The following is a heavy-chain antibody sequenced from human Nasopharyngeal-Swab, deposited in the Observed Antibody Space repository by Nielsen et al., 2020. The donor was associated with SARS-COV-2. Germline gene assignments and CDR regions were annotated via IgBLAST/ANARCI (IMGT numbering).Heavy chain of an antibody. CDR2: IYWDDGK. CDR1: GFSLSTSGVG. Sequence: SGPTLVKPTQTLTLTCTLSGFSLSTSGVGVGWIRQPPGKAPEWLALIYWDDGKCYSPSLKSRLIITKDTSKNQVVLTMTNMDPVDTATYYCARMTTVTIIDYWGQGTLVTVSS. J-gene: IGHJ4*02. V-gene: IGHV2-5*02. D-gene: IGHD4-17*01. CDR3: ARMTTVTIIDY.